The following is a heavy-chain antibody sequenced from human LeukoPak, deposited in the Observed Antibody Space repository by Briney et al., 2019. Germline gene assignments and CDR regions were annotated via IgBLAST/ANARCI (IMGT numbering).Heavy chain of an antibody. D-gene: IGHD6-6*01. CDR1: GYTFTSYD. Sequence: ASVKVSCKASGYTFTSYDINWVRQATGQGLEWMGWMNPNSGNTGYAQKFQGRVTMTRNTSISTAYIELSSLRSEDTAVYYCARGSSAPLSYYYMDVWGKGTTVTVSS. J-gene: IGHJ6*03. V-gene: IGHV1-8*01. CDR2: MNPNSGNT. CDR3: ARGSSAPLSYYYMDV.